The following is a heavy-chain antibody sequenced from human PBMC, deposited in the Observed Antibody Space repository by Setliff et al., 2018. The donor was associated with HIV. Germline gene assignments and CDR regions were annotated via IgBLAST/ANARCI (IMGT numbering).Heavy chain of an antibody. D-gene: IGHD1-1*01. V-gene: IGHV3-30*19. CDR1: GFTFSYYG. CDR3: AREEGTKGAFDI. J-gene: IGHJ3*02. CDR2: ISYDGTDK. Sequence: LSLSCATSGFTFSYYGMHWVRQAPGKGLEWVASISYDGTDKYYTDSMKGRFTISRDNSKNTLYLQMDDLRAEDTAVYYCAREEGTKGAFDIWGQGTKVTVSS.